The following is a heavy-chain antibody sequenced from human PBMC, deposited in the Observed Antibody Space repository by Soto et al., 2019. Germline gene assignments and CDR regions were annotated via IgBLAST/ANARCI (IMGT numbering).Heavy chain of an antibody. D-gene: IGHD3-22*01. CDR1: GGTFSSDA. J-gene: IGHJ6*02. CDR2: IIPIFGTA. CDR3: ARDPTYYYDSSGYYYYYGMDV. Sequence: QVQLVQSGAEVKKPGSSVKVSCKASGGTFSSDAISWVRQAPGQGLEWMGGIIPIFGTANYAQKFQGRVTITEDESTSTAYMELSSPRSEDTAVYYCARDPTYYYDSSGYYYYYGMDVWGQGTTVTVSS. V-gene: IGHV1-69*01.